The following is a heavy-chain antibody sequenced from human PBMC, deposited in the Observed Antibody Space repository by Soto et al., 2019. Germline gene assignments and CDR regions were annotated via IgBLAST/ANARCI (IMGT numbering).Heavy chain of an antibody. CDR1: GFTFDDYA. D-gene: IGHD3-3*01. Sequence: EVQLVESGGGLVQPGRSLRLSCAASGFTFDDYAMHWVRQAPGKGLEWVSGVSWNSGIIGYADSVKGRFTISRDNAKNSLYLQMNSLRAEDTPLYYCAEAWFWSGYYRLVDYWGQGTLVTVSS. CDR2: VSWNSGII. V-gene: IGHV3-9*01. CDR3: AEAWFWSGYYRLVDY. J-gene: IGHJ4*02.